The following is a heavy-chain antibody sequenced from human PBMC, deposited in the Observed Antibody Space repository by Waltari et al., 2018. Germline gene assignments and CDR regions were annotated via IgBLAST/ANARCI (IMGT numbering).Heavy chain of an antibody. CDR3: ARGSAYYVRVWDY. Sequence: EVQLVESGGTLVQPGGSCSPPCPASGSTFRGCWMTWVRQAPGKGLEWVANIKADGSEQYYVDSVRGRFTISRDNAENSLYLQMNSLIADDTAVYYCARGSAYYVRVWDYWGQGTLVTVSS. D-gene: IGHD3-16*01. CDR2: IKADGSEQ. CDR1: GSTFRGCW. V-gene: IGHV3-7*03. J-gene: IGHJ4*02.